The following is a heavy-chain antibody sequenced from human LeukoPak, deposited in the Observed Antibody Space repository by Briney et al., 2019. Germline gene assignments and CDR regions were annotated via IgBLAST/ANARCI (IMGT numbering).Heavy chain of an antibody. D-gene: IGHD6-19*01. Sequence: PWRSLRLSCAASGFTFRNYGLHWFRQAPGKGLEWVAVISYDGVNEYYADSVKGRFTISRDNSKNTLYLQMNSLRAEDTAVYYCAKDSSGWPKNFYDMDVCGQATTLTVS. CDR2: ISYDGVNE. CDR3: AKDSSGWPKNFYDMDV. CDR1: GFTFRNYG. J-gene: IGHJ6*02. V-gene: IGHV3-30*18.